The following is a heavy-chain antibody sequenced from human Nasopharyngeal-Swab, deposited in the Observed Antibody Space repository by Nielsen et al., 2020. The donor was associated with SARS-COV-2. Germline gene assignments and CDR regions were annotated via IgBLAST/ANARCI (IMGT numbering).Heavy chain of an antibody. CDR1: GGSISSNY. CDR3: ARSLVGVSRHFDY. Sequence: SETLSLTCTVSGGSISSNYWNWIRQPPGKGLEWIGYMSYSGSTNYNPSLNSRVTISLDTSKNQFSLRLSSVTSADTAVYYCARSLVGVSRHFDYWGQGALVTGSS. D-gene: IGHD1-26*01. V-gene: IGHV4-59*01. J-gene: IGHJ4*02. CDR2: MSYSGST.